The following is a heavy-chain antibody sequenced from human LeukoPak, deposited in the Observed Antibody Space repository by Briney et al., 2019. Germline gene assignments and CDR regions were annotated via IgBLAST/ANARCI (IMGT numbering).Heavy chain of an antibody. CDR1: RGSISSYY. J-gene: IGHJ4*02. Sequence: SETLSLTCTVTRGSISSYYWTWIRQAPGKGLGWIGNIYHTGSTKYNPSLQSRVTLSVDTSKNQFSLRLTSVTAADTAVYFCARGIREYFDYWGQGTQVTVSS. CDR2: IYHTGST. CDR3: ARGIREYFDY. V-gene: IGHV4-59*01.